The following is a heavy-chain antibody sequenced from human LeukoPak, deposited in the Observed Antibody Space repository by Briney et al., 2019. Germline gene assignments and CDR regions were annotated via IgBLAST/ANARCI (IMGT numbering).Heavy chain of an antibody. CDR2: IIPIFGTA. Sequence: SVEVSCKASGGTFSSYAISWVRQAPGQGLEWMGGIIPIFGTANYAQKFQGRVTITADKSTSTAYMELSSLRSEDTAVYYCARSVSGSYKPFDYWGQGTLVTVSS. D-gene: IGHD3-10*01. J-gene: IGHJ4*02. CDR3: ARSVSGSYKPFDY. CDR1: GGTFSSYA. V-gene: IGHV1-69*06.